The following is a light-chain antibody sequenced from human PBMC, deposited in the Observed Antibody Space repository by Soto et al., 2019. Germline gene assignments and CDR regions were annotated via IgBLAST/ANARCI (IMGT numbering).Light chain of an antibody. CDR3: SSFAGSNIYVI. Sequence: QSVLTQPPSASGSPGQSVTISCIGTSSDVGAYNYVSWYKQSPGKAPKLMIYEVTKRPSGVPDRFSGAKSGNTASLTVSGLQAEDEADYYCSSFAGSNIYVIFGGGTKLTVL. J-gene: IGLJ2*01. CDR1: SSDVGAYNY. CDR2: EVT. V-gene: IGLV2-8*01.